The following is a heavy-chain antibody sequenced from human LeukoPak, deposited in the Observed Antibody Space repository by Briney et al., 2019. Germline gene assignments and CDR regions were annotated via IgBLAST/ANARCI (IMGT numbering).Heavy chain of an antibody. Sequence: SETLSLTYAVYGGSFSGYYWSWIRQPPGKGLEWIGEINHSGSTNYNPSLKSRVTISVDTSKNQFPLKLSSVTAADTAVYYCAESGYYGMDVWGQGTTVTVSS. CDR2: INHSGST. D-gene: IGHD3-3*01. V-gene: IGHV4-34*01. CDR1: GGSFSGYY. J-gene: IGHJ6*02. CDR3: AESGYYGMDV.